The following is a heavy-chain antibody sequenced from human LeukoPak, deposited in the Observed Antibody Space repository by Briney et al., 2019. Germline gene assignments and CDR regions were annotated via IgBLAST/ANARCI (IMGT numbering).Heavy chain of an antibody. D-gene: IGHD6-19*01. CDR1: GGSISSYY. J-gene: IGHJ5*02. V-gene: IGHV4-59*01. CDR2: IYYSGST. CDR3: ARGLSQWLVRTEGDNWFDP. Sequence: SETLSLTCTVSGGSISSYYWSWIRQPPGKGLEWIGYIYYSGSTNYNPSLKSRVTISVDTSKNQFSLRLSSVTAADTAVYYCARGLSQWLVRTEGDNWFDPWGQGTLVTVSS.